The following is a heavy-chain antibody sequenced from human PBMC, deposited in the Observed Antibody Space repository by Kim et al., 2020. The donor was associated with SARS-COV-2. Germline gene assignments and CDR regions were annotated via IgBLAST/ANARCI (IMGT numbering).Heavy chain of an antibody. Sequence: ASVKVSCKASGYTFTSYGISWVRQAPGQGLEWMGWISAYNGNTNYAQKLQGRVTMTTDTSTSTAYMELRSLRSDDTAVYYCARPAMGLKGRSYCSSTSCGPGYFDYWGQGTLVTVSS. CDR2: ISAYNGNT. V-gene: IGHV1-18*01. CDR1: GYTFTSYG. CDR3: ARPAMGLKGRSYCSSTSCGPGYFDY. D-gene: IGHD2-2*01. J-gene: IGHJ4*02.